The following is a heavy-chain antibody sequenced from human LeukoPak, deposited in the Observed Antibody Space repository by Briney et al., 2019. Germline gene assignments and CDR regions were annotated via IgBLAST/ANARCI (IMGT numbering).Heavy chain of an antibody. CDR2: ISGSGGST. CDR3: ANRLRRYYGMDV. J-gene: IGHJ6*02. D-gene: IGHD5-12*01. V-gene: IGHV3-23*01. Sequence: GGSLRLSCAASGFTFSSYAMSWVRQAPGKGLEWVSAISGSGGSTYYADSVEGRFTISRDNSKNTLYLQMNSLRAEDTAVYYCANRLRRYYGMDVWGQGTTVTVSS. CDR1: GFTFSSYA.